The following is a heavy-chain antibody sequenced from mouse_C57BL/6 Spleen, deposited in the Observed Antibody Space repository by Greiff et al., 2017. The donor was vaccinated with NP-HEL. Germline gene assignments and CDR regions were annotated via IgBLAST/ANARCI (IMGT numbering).Heavy chain of an antibody. Sequence: VQRVESGPELVKPGASVKISCKASGYAFSSSWMNWVKQRPGKGLEWIGRIYPGDGDTNYNGKFKGKATLTADKSSSTAYMQLSSLTSEDSAVYFCARGITTVDYWGQGTTLTVSS. CDR3: ARGITTVDY. CDR1: GYAFSSSW. V-gene: IGHV1-82*01. J-gene: IGHJ2*01. CDR2: IYPGDGDT. D-gene: IGHD1-1*01.